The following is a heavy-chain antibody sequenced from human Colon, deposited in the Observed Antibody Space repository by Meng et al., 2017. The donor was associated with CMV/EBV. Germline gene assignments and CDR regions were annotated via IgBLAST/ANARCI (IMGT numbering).Heavy chain of an antibody. CDR1: GGSINRDSYF. Sequence: SETLSLTCTVSGGSINRDSYFWAWIRQPPGKGLEWIGSFYYGGSSYYNPSLKSRVTISADKSKNQLSLKMRSVTAADTAVYYCARHMSEPESDPFDPWGQGILVTVSS. D-gene: IGHD1-26*01. CDR3: ARHMSEPESDPFDP. CDR2: FYYGGSS. J-gene: IGHJ5*02. V-gene: IGHV4-39*07.